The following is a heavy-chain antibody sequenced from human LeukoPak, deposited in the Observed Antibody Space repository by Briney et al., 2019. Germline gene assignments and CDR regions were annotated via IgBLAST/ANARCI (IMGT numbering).Heavy chain of an antibody. CDR1: GFTFSSYS. D-gene: IGHD3-10*01. V-gene: IGHV3-21*01. J-gene: IGHJ4*02. Sequence: GVSLRLSCAASGFTFSSYSMNWVRQAPGKGLEWVSSISSSSSYIYYADSVKGRFTISRDNAKNSLYLQMNSLRAEDTAVYYCARDPNYYGSGPDYWGQGTLVTVSS. CDR2: ISSSSSYI. CDR3: ARDPNYYGSGPDY.